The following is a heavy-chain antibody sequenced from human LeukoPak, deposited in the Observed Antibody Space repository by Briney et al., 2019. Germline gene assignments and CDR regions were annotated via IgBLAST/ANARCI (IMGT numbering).Heavy chain of an antibody. V-gene: IGHV4-59*12. CDR1: GGSISSYY. Sequence: SETLSLTCTVSGGSISSYYWSWIRQPPGKGLEWIGYIYYSGSTNYNPSLKSRVTISVDTSKNQFSLKLSSVTAADTAVYYCARVDTTRGAFDIWGQGTMVTVSS. J-gene: IGHJ3*02. CDR2: IYYSGST. CDR3: ARVDTTRGAFDI. D-gene: IGHD5-18*01.